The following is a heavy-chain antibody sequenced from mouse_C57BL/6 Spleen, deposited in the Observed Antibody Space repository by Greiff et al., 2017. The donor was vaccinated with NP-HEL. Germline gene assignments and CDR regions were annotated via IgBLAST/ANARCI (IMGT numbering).Heavy chain of an antibody. CDR3: ARDKEGRDYYAMDY. CDR1: GFTFSSYA. CDR2: ISDGGSYT. V-gene: IGHV5-4*01. D-gene: IGHD3-3*01. J-gene: IGHJ4*01. Sequence: DVKLVESGGGLVKPGGSLKLSCAASGFTFSSYAMSWVRQTPEKRLEWVATISDGGSYTYYPDNVKGRFTISRDNAKNNLYLQMSHLKSEDTAMYYCARDKEGRDYYAMDYWGQGTSVTVSS.